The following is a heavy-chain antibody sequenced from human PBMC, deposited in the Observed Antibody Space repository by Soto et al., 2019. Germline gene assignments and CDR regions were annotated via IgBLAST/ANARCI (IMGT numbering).Heavy chain of an antibody. CDR3: ARALVDTGGIYFFNY. CDR2: INYLGNT. V-gene: IGHV4-34*01. D-gene: IGHD2-8*02. Sequence: SETLSLTCVVYCGSVSGFSWGWIRQPPGKGLEWIGEINYLGNTNYNPSLKSRVTISVDTSKNQFSLELSSVTAADTAVYYCARALVDTGGIYFFNYWGQGTLVTVSS. J-gene: IGHJ4*02. CDR1: CGSVSGFS.